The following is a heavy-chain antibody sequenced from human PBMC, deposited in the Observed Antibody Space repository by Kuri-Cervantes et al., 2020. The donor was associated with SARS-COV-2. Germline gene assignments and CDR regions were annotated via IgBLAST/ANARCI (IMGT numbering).Heavy chain of an antibody. J-gene: IGHJ4*02. Sequence: LSLTCAASGFTFSSYAMSWVRQAPGKGLEWVSAISGSGGSTYYADSVKGRFTISRDNSKNTLYLQMNSLRAEDTAVYYCAKVVVAATGYFDYWGQGTLVTVSS. V-gene: IGHV3-23*01. CDR2: ISGSGGST. D-gene: IGHD2-15*01. CDR1: GFTFSSYA. CDR3: AKVVVAATGYFDY.